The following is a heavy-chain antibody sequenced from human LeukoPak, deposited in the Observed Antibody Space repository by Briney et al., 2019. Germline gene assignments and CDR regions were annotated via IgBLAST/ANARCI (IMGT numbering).Heavy chain of an antibody. Sequence: SETLSLTCTVSGGSISSYYWSWIRQPPGKGLEWIGYIYYSGSTNYNPSLKSRVTISVDTSKNQFSLKLSSVTAADTAVYYCARGGGDFWSGYYTDYYMDVWGKGTTVTASS. CDR2: IYYSGST. J-gene: IGHJ6*03. D-gene: IGHD3-3*01. V-gene: IGHV4-59*01. CDR1: GGSISSYY. CDR3: ARGGGDFWSGYYTDYYMDV.